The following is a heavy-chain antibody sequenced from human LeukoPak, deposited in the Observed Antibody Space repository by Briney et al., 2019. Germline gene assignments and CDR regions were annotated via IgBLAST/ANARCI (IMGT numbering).Heavy chain of an antibody. Sequence: GGSLRLSCAASGFTFSSYWMHWVRQAPGKGLVWVSRIYSDGSSTTYADSVKGRFTISRDNAKNSLYLQMNSLRAEDTAVYYCARGMYDYGDSLATSYFDFWGQGALVTVSS. J-gene: IGHJ4*02. CDR1: GFTFSSYW. CDR3: ARGMYDYGDSLATSYFDF. D-gene: IGHD4-17*01. CDR2: IYSDGSST. V-gene: IGHV3-74*01.